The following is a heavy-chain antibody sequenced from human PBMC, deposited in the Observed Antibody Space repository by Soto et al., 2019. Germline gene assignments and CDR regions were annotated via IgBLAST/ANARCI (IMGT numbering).Heavy chain of an antibody. J-gene: IGHJ4*02. CDR3: AGYDSSGYYYFDY. V-gene: IGHV3-30-3*01. D-gene: IGHD3-22*01. Sequence: VGSVKLSCAAPGFTFSSYSMRCVLQAPGKGLEWVAVISHDGSNKYYADSVKGRFTISRDNSKNTLYLQMNSLRAEDTAVYHGAGYDSSGYYYFDYWGRGTLVTGSS. CDR2: ISHDGSNK. CDR1: GFTFSSYS.